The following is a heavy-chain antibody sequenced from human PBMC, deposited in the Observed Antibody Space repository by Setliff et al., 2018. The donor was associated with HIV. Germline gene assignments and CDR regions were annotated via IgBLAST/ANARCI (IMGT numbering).Heavy chain of an antibody. CDR3: SRGVWAFDS. D-gene: IGHD3-16*01. CDR2: IYYSGST. Sequence: SETLSLTCAIPDQLISSGNYWGWIRQPPGKGLEWIAYIYYSGSTNYNPSLKSRATISIDTSKNQFSLKLSSVTAADTAVYYCSRGVWAFDSWDQGTLVIVSS. V-gene: IGHV4-61*01. J-gene: IGHJ4*02. CDR1: DQLISSGNY.